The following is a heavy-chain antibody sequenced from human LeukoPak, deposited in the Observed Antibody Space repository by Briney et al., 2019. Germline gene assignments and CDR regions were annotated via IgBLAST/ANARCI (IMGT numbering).Heavy chain of an antibody. CDR1: GFTFSSYA. D-gene: IGHD2-2*01. V-gene: IGHV3-23*01. Sequence: GGSLRLSCAASGFTFSSYAMSWVRQAPGKGLEWVSAISGGGGITYYADSVKGRFTISRDNSKNTLYLQMNSLRAEDTAVYYCASSWARARFDYWGQGTLVTVSS. CDR3: ASSWARARFDY. J-gene: IGHJ4*02. CDR2: ISGGGGIT.